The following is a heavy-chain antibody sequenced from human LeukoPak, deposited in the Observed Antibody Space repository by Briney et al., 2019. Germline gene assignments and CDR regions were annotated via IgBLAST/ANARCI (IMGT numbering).Heavy chain of an antibody. J-gene: IGHJ5*02. V-gene: IGHV3-7*01. Sequence: GGSLRLSCAASGFTFSSYWMSWVRQAPGKGLEWVANIKQDGSEKYYVDSVKGRFTISRDNAKNSLYLQMNSLRAEDTAVYYCARVYSNYVGWFDPWGQGTLVTVSS. CDR3: ARVYSNYVGWFDP. CDR1: GFTFSSYW. D-gene: IGHD4-11*01. CDR2: IKQDGSEK.